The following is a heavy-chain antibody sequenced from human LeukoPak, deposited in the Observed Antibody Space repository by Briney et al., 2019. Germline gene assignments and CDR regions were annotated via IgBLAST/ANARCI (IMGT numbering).Heavy chain of an antibody. V-gene: IGHV3-20*04. CDR2: INFKGRIT. CDR1: GFTFDDYA. D-gene: IGHD5-18*01. CDR3: SRGSVQLWFRDTYYYMDV. Sequence: GGSLRLSCAASGFTFDDYAMNWVRHVPGRGLEGGSGINFKGRITEYADSVKDRFTIARQNTKNSLYADMNNLGGDDRALYFVSRGSVQLWFRDTYYYMDVWGKGTTVTVSS. J-gene: IGHJ6*03.